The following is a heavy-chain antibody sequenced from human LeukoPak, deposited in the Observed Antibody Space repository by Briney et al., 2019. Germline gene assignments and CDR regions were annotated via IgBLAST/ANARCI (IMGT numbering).Heavy chain of an antibody. D-gene: IGHD4-23*01. Sequence: LSGGSLRLSCAASGLTFSSYAMSWVRQAPGKGLEWVSAISGSGGSTYYADSVKGRFTISRDNAKNSLYLQMNSLRAEGTAVYYCARDRYDYGGSFDFWGQGTLVTVSS. V-gene: IGHV3-23*01. CDR3: ARDRYDYGGSFDF. CDR2: ISGSGGST. J-gene: IGHJ4*02. CDR1: GLTFSSYA.